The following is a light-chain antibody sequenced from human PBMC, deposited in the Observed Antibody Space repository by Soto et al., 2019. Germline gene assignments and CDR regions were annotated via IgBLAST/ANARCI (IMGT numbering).Light chain of an antibody. J-gene: IGKJ1*01. CDR3: QHYNSYSEA. CDR1: QTISSW. CDR2: KAS. V-gene: IGKV1-5*03. Sequence: IKMIQSPSTLSGSLGGSVPIICLASQTISSWLAWYRQKPGKAPKLLIYKASTLKSGVPSRFSGSGSGKEFTITISSLRYDDFATYYCQHYNSYSEAVGKGNQVDIK.